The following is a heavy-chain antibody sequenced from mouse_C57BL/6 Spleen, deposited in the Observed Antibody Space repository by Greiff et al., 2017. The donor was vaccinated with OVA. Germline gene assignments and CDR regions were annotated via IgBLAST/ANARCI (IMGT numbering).Heavy chain of an antibody. CDR2: INPNNGGT. CDR3: ARWGTTVVATFAY. CDR1: GYTFTDYN. V-gene: IGHV1-18*01. J-gene: IGHJ3*01. Sequence: EVKLQESGPELVKPGASVKIPCKASGYTFTDYNMDWVKQSHGKSLEWLGDINPNNGGTIYNQKFKGKATLTVDKSSSTAYMELRSLTSEDTAVYYCARWGTTVVATFAYWGQGTLVTVSA. D-gene: IGHD1-1*01.